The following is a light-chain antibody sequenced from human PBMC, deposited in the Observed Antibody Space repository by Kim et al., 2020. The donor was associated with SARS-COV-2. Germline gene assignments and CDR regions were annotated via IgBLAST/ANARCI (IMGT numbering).Light chain of an antibody. J-gene: IGKJ4*01. CDR2: TAS. CDR3: QQYKTYPVT. Sequence: DIQMTQSPSTLSASAGDRVTITCRASQNIDAWLAWYQQKPGKAPKLLIYTASTLESGVPSRFSGSGSGTEFTLTISSLQPDDFATYYCQQYKTYPVTFGEGTKVDIK. V-gene: IGKV1-5*03. CDR1: QNIDAW.